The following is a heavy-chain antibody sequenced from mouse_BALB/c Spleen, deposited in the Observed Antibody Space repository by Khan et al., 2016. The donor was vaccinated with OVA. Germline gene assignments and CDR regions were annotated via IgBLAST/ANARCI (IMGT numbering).Heavy chain of an antibody. CDR3: ARSYFYGSSTWFGY. D-gene: IGHD1-1*01. Sequence: QVQLQQPGAELVKPGASVKLSCKASGYTFTTYWMHWVKRRPGQGLEWIGEIDPSDSYTNYNQDFKGKATLTVDKSSSTAYMQLSSLTSEDSAVYYCARSYFYGSSTWFGYWGQGTLVTVSA. V-gene: IGHV1-69*02. J-gene: IGHJ3*01. CDR2: IDPSDSYT. CDR1: GYTFTTYW.